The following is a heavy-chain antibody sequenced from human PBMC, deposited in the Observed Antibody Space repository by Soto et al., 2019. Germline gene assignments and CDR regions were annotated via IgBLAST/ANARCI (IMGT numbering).Heavy chain of an antibody. Sequence: QVQLVESGGGVVQPGRSLRLSCEASGFTFSSYGMHWVRQAPGKGLEWVAVISYDGSNKYYADSVKGRFTISRDNSKNTLYLQMNSLRAEDTAVYYCAKAGSVLYGMDVWGQGTTVTVSS. CDR3: AKAGSVLYGMDV. CDR2: ISYDGSNK. CDR1: GFTFSSYG. V-gene: IGHV3-30*18. J-gene: IGHJ6*02. D-gene: IGHD6-19*01.